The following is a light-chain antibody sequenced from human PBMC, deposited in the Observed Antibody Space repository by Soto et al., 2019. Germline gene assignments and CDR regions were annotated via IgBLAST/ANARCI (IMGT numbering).Light chain of an antibody. J-gene: IGLJ3*02. V-gene: IGLV2-23*01. CDR3: CSYAGSSTPGV. CDR2: EGC. Sequence: QSALTQPASVSGSPGQSITISCTGTSSDDGSYNLVSWYQQHPGKAPKLMIYEGCKRPSGVSNRFSGSKSGNTASLTISGLQAEDEADYYCCSYAGSSTPGVFGGGTKLTVL. CDR1: SSDDGSYNL.